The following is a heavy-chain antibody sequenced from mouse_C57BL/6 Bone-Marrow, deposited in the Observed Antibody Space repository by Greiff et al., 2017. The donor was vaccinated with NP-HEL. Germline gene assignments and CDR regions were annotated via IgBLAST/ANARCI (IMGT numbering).Heavy chain of an antibody. Sequence: VQLQQSGAELVRPGTSVKVSCKASGYAFTNYLIEWVKQRPGQGLEWIGVINPGSGGTNYNEKFKGKATLTADKSSSTAYMQLSSLTSEDSAVYFCARGEGDGYFDVWGTGTTVTVSS. J-gene: IGHJ1*03. D-gene: IGHD3-3*01. CDR3: ARGEGDGYFDV. CDR1: GYAFTNYL. V-gene: IGHV1-54*01. CDR2: INPGSGGT.